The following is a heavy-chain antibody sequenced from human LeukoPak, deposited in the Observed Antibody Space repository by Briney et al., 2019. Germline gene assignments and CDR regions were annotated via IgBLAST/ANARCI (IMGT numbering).Heavy chain of an antibody. V-gene: IGHV4-34*01. J-gene: IGHJ5*02. CDR3: AIGCLLKVTTRGRFDA. CDR2: INHSGST. D-gene: IGHD4-17*01. CDR1: GGSFSGYY. Sequence: SETLSLTCAVSGGSFSGYYWSWIRQPPGKGLEWIGEINHSGSTNYNPSLKSRVTISVDTSKNQFSLKLSSVTAADTAVYYGAIGCLLKVTTRGRFDAWDQATLVTVSA.